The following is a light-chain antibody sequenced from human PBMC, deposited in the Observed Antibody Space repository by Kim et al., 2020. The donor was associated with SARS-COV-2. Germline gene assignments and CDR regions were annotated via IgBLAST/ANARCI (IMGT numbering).Light chain of an antibody. CDR2: AAS. V-gene: IGKV1-39*01. CDR1: RRISSY. Sequence: SASVGDTVIITCRARRRISSYLNWFQQKPGKAPKVLIYAASSLQDGVPSRFIGGGSGTDFTLTISSLQPGDTATYYCQQSHSTPYTFGQGTKLEI. J-gene: IGKJ2*01. CDR3: QQSHSTPYT.